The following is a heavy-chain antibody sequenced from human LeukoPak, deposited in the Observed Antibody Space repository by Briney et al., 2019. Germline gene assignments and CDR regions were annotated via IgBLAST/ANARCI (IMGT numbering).Heavy chain of an antibody. V-gene: IGHV3-53*01. Sequence: GGSLRLSCAASGFTVSSYYMTWVRQAPGKGLEWVSIIYSGGPTYYADSVKGRFTISRDNSKNTLYLQMNSLRAEDTAVYYCARNARYYYYMDVWGKGTTVTVSS. CDR2: IYSGGPT. D-gene: IGHD6-6*01. J-gene: IGHJ6*03. CDR1: GFTVSSYY. CDR3: ARNARYYYYMDV.